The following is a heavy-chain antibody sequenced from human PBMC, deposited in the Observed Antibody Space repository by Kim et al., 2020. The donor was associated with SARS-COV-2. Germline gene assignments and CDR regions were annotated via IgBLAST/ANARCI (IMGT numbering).Heavy chain of an antibody. CDR3: VTSTMVRGAPL. D-gene: IGHD3-10*01. J-gene: IGHJ4*02. V-gene: IGHV3-23*01. CDR2: ITGGGGST. Sequence: APGEGVEWATSITGGGGSTFYEASGKGRFTISIDNSQSILYRQMNSLRVEDTAMYYCVTSTMVRGAPLWGQGTLVTVSS.